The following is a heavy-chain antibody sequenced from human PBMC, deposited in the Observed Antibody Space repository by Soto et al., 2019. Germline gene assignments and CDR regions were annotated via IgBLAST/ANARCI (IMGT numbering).Heavy chain of an antibody. V-gene: IGHV2-5*02. CDR2: IYWDDDK. J-gene: IGHJ4*02. Sequence: QITLKESGPTLVKPTQTLTLTCTFSGFSLSTSGVGVGWIRQAPGKALEWLALIYWDDDKRYSPSLKSRLTLTKDTSKNQVVLTMTNRDPVDTATYYCAHRPSYCSGGSCYSGFDYWGQGTLFTVSS. CDR1: GFSLSTSGVG. CDR3: AHRPSYCSGGSCYSGFDY. D-gene: IGHD2-15*01.